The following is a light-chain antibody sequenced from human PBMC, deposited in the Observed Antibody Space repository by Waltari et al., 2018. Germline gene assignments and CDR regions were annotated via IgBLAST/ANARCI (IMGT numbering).Light chain of an antibody. Sequence: QSALTQPASVSGSPGQSITISCIGTSSDVGGYDYVSWYQQHPGKPPKLMIYDVTNRPSGVSDRFSGPKSGNTAALTISGLQAEDEADYYCSSFTSSSTLVFGGGTELTVL. CDR3: SSFTSSSTLV. CDR2: DVT. CDR1: SSDVGGYDY. J-gene: IGLJ2*01. V-gene: IGLV2-14*03.